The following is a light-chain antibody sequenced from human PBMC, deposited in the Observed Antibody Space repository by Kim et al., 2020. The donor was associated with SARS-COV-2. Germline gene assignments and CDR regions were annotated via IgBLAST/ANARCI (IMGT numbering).Light chain of an antibody. CDR3: QSRDNSLTALV. CDR1: SSNIGAGDD. CDR2: GNI. J-gene: IGLJ3*02. V-gene: IGLV1-40*01. Sequence: QSVLTQPPSVSGAPGQRVTISCTGSSSNIGAGDDVHWYQQLPRTAPKLLIYGNINRPSGVPDRFSGSKSGTSASLAITGLQAEDEANYYCQSRDNSLTALVFGGGTQLTVL.